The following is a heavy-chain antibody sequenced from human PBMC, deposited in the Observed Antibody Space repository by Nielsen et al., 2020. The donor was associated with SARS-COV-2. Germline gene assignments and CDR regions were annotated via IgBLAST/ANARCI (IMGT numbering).Heavy chain of an antibody. CDR2: IYTSGST. V-gene: IGHV4-4*07. Sequence: SETLSLTCTVSGGSISSYYWSWIRQPAGKGLEWIGRIYTSGSTNYNPSLKSRVTMSVDTSKNQFSLKLSSVTAADTAVYYCARDSLTYDFWSGYFPDYYYYYGMDVWGQGTTVTVSS. CDR1: GGSISSYY. D-gene: IGHD3-3*01. J-gene: IGHJ6*02. CDR3: ARDSLTYDFWSGYFPDYYYYYGMDV.